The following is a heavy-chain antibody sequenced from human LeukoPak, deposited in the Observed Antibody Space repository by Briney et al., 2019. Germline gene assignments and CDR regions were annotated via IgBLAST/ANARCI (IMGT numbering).Heavy chain of an antibody. V-gene: IGHV4-31*03. CDR1: GGSISSGGYY. CDR2: IYYSGST. Sequence: RPSETLSLTCTVSGGSISSGGYYWSWIRQHPGKGLEWIGYIYYSGSTYYNPSLKSRVTISVDTSKNQFSLKLSSVTAADTAVYYCARLRYFDSSGYYPTWGQGTLVTVSS. CDR3: ARLRYFDSSGYYPT. J-gene: IGHJ5*02. D-gene: IGHD3-22*01.